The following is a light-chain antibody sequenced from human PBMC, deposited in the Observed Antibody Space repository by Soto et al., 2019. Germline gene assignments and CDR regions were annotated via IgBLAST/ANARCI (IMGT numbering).Light chain of an antibody. CDR2: GAV. Sequence: DIQMTQSPSSLSASVGDRVTLTCRASESIHTFLNWYQQKPGQYPNLLIYGAVTLQTGVPSRFTGSGSGTEFTLTISSPEPEDFAVYYCQQGHSNPPTFGQGTKVEIK. J-gene: IGKJ1*01. V-gene: IGKV1-39*01. CDR1: ESIHTF. CDR3: QQGHSNPPT.